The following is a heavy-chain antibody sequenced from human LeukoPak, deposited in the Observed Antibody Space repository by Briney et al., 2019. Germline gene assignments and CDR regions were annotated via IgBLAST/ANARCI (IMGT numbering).Heavy chain of an antibody. CDR3: ARDYKYAFDN. Sequence: GGSLRLSCAASGFTFGSYGMSWVRQAPGKGLEWISYIGIDSGNTNYADSVKGRFTISGDKAKNSLYLQMNSLRVEDTAVYYCARDYKYAFDNWGQGTLVTVSS. J-gene: IGHJ4*02. D-gene: IGHD5-24*01. CDR2: IGIDSGNT. V-gene: IGHV3-48*01. CDR1: GFTFGSYG.